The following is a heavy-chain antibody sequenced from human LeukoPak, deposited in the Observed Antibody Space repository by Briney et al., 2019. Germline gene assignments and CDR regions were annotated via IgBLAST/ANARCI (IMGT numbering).Heavy chain of an antibody. CDR1: GLTFSSYW. V-gene: IGHV3-7*04. Sequence: GGSLRLSCAASGLTFSSYWMTWVRQAPGKGLEWVATIKYDGSETYYVDSVRGRFSISRDNAKNSLYLQMNSLRAEDAAVYYCARDSTLSNYWGQGTLVTVSS. D-gene: IGHD3-16*01. J-gene: IGHJ4*02. CDR3: ARDSTLSNY. CDR2: IKYDGSET.